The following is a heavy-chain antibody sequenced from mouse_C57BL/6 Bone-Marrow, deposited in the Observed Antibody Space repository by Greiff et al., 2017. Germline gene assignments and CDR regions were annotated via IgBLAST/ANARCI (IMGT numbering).Heavy chain of an antibody. Sequence: QVQLQQPGAELVMPGASVKLSCKASGYTFTSYWMHWVKQRPGQGLEWIGEIYPRSGNTYYNEKFKGKATLTADKSSSTAYMELRSLTSEDSAVYFCARSHYYGSSHDYWGQGTTLTVSS. D-gene: IGHD1-1*01. CDR2: IYPRSGNT. J-gene: IGHJ2*01. CDR1: GYTFTSYW. CDR3: ARSHYYGSSHDY. V-gene: IGHV1-81*01.